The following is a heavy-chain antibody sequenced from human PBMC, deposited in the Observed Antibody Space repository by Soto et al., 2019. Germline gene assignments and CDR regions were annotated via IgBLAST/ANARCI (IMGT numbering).Heavy chain of an antibody. J-gene: IGHJ5*02. CDR3: ARGLPLLWFGELSEWFDP. CDR1: GYTFTGYY. V-gene: IGHV1-2*02. CDR2: INPNSGGT. D-gene: IGHD3-10*01. Sequence: ASVKVSCKASGYTFTGYYMHWVRQAPGQGLEWMGWINPNSGGTNYAQKFQGRVTMTRDTSISTAYMELSRLRSDDTAVYYCARGLPLLWFGELSEWFDPWGQGTLVTVSS.